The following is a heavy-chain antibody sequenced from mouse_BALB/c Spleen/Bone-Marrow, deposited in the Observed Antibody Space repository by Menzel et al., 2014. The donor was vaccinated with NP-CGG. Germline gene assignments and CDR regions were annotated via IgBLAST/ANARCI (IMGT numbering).Heavy chain of an antibody. CDR2: ISPGSGAT. CDR3: IRIFDY. Sequence: LQQSGSELVRPGASVKLSCKASGYTFTSYWMHWVKQRLGQGLEWIGNISPGSGATTYDEKFKSKATLTVDTSSSTAYMHFTSLTSEDSAIYYCIRIFDYWGQGTTLTVSS. V-gene: IGHV1S22*01. CDR1: GYTFTSYW. J-gene: IGHJ2*01.